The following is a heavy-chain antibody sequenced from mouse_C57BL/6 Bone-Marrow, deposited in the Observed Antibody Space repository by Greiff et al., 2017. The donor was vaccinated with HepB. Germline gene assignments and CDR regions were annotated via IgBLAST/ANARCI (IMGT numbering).Heavy chain of an antibody. CDR3: ARLTGSYYFDY. Sequence: EVQLQESGPELVKPGASVKIPCKASGYTFTDYNMDWVKQSHGKSLEWIGDINPNNGGTIYNQKFKGKATLTVDKSSSTAYMELRSLTSEDTAVYYCARLTGSYYFDYWGQGTTLTVSS. V-gene: IGHV1-18*01. D-gene: IGHD4-1*01. CDR1: GYTFTDYN. J-gene: IGHJ2*01. CDR2: INPNNGGT.